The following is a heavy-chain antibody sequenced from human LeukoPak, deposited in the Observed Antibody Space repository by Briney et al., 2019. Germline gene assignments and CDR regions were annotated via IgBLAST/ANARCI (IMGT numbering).Heavy chain of an antibody. CDR2: INTDGSIT. CDR3: ARDRGPRTGFMVREAYDY. V-gene: IGHV3-74*01. Sequence: GGSLRFSCAVSGLTFSSYAMSWVRQAPGKGLVWVSRINTDGSITNYADSVKGRFSISRDNAKNTLYLQMSSLRAEDTAVYYCARDRGPRTGFMVREAYDYWGQGTLVTVSS. CDR1: GLTFSSYA. J-gene: IGHJ4*02. D-gene: IGHD3-10*01.